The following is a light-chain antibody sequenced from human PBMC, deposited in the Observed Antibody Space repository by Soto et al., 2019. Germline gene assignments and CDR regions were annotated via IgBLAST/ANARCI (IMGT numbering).Light chain of an antibody. CDR2: GAS. J-gene: IGKJ2*01. CDR3: QQYGTSRGT. V-gene: IGKV3-20*01. CDR1: QSVSSSF. Sequence: IVLTQSPDTLSLSPGERATLSCRASQSVSSSFLAWYQQKPGQAPRLLIYGASSRASGIPDRFSGSWSGTDFTLTISRLEPEDFAVYYCQQYGTSRGTFGQGTKLEIK.